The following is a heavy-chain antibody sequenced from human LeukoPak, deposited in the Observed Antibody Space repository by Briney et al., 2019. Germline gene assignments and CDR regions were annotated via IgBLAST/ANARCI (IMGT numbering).Heavy chain of an antibody. Sequence: SETLSLTCTVSGYSISSGYYWGWIRQPPGKGLEWIGSIYHSGSTYYNPSLKSRVTISVDTSKNQFSLKLSSVAAADTAVYYCARDLFSIHYYYYMDVWGKGTTVTVSS. V-gene: IGHV4-38-2*02. CDR1: GYSISSGYY. CDR3: ARDLFSIHYYYYMDV. CDR2: IYHSGST. J-gene: IGHJ6*03. D-gene: IGHD2/OR15-2a*01.